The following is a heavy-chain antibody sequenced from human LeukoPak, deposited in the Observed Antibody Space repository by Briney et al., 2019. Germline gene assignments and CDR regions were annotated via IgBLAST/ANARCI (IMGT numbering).Heavy chain of an antibody. V-gene: IGHV4-34*01. D-gene: IGHD3-3*02. CDR1: GGSFSGYY. Sequence: SETLSLTCAVYGGSFSGYYWSWIRQPPGKGLGWIGEINHSGSTNYNPSLKSRVTISVDTSKNQFSLKLSSVTAADTAVYYCASLILAVRNWFDPWGQGTLVTVSS. CDR3: ASLILAVRNWFDP. J-gene: IGHJ5*02. CDR2: INHSGST.